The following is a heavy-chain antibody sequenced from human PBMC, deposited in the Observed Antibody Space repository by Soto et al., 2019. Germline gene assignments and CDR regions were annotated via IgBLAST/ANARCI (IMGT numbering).Heavy chain of an antibody. D-gene: IGHD3-9*01. J-gene: IGHJ6*03. CDR1: GFTFSSYW. CDR2: IKQDGSEK. CDR3: ARDRGHYDILTGYYPDYYYYYMDV. V-gene: IGHV3-7*01. Sequence: GGSLRLSCAASGFTFSSYWMSWVRQAPGKGLEWVANIKQDGSEKYYVDSVKGRFTISRDNAKNSLYLQMNSLRAEDTAVYYCARDRGHYDILTGYYPDYYYYYMDVWGKGTTVTVSS.